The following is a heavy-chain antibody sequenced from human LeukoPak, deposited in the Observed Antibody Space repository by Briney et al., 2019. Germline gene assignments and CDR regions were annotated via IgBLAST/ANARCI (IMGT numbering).Heavy chain of an antibody. CDR1: GFTFSNAW. J-gene: IGHJ3*02. V-gene: IGHV3-49*04. Sequence: GGSLRLSCAASGFTFSNAWMSWVRQAPGKGLEWVGFIRSKAYGGTTKNAASVKGRFTISRDDSRSIAYLQMNSLKTEDTAVYYCTRRYNYDSSGYYYVRDAFDIWGQGTMVTVSS. CDR2: IRSKAYGGTT. D-gene: IGHD3-22*01. CDR3: TRRYNYDSSGYYYVRDAFDI.